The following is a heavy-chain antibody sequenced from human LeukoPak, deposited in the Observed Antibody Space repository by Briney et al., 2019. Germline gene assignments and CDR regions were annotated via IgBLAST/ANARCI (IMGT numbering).Heavy chain of an antibody. CDR2: ISSSGSTI. J-gene: IGHJ4*02. CDR1: GFTFTSYE. CDR3: AREAGNRVVIYFDY. Sequence: GGSLRLSCAASGFTFTSYEMSWVRQAPGKGLEWVSYISSSGSTIYYAGSVKGRFTISRDNAKNSLYLQMNSLRAEDTAVYYCAREAGNRVVIYFDYWGQGTLVTVSS. V-gene: IGHV3-48*03. D-gene: IGHD1-14*01.